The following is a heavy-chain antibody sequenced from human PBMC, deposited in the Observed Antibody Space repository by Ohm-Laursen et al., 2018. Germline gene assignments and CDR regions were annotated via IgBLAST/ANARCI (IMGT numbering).Heavy chain of an antibody. V-gene: IGHV1-2*02. CDR1: GYTFTGYY. D-gene: IGHD5-18*01. Sequence: ASVKVSCKASGYTFTGYYMHWVRQAPGQGLEWMGWINPNSGGTNYAQKFQGRVTMTRDTSISTAYMELSRLRSDDTAVYYCARGPNHVDTAEFDYWGQGTLVTVSS. J-gene: IGHJ4*02. CDR3: ARGPNHVDTAEFDY. CDR2: INPNSGGT.